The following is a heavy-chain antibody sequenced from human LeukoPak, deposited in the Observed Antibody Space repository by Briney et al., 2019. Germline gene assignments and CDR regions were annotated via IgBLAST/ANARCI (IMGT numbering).Heavy chain of an antibody. CDR2: IKSKTDGGTT. CDR1: GFTFDIAW. V-gene: IGHV3-15*01. D-gene: IGHD1-26*01. Sequence: PGGSLRLSCAASGFTFDIAWLSWVRQAPGKGLEWVGRIKSKTDGGTTDYAAPVKGRFSISRDDSRNTLYLQMNTLKTEDTAVYYCASVGETYYEGQYYFGYWGQGTLVTVSS. J-gene: IGHJ4*02. CDR3: ASVGETYYEGQYYFGY.